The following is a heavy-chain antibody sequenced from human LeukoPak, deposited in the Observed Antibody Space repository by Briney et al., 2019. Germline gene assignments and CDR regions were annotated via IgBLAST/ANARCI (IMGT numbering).Heavy chain of an antibody. D-gene: IGHD3-10*01. CDR1: GFTFDDYA. CDR2: ISWNSGSI. V-gene: IGHV3-9*01. Sequence: GGSLRLSCAASGFTFDDYAMHWVRQAPGKGLEWVSGISWNSGSIGYADSVKGRLTISRDNAKNSLYLQMNSRRAEDTAVYYCARERYSYGSGYYFDYWGQGTLVTVSS. J-gene: IGHJ4*02. CDR3: ARERYSYGSGYYFDY.